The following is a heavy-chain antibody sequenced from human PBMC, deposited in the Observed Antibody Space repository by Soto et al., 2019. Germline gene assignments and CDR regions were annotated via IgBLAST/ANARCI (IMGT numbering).Heavy chain of an antibody. CDR1: GGSISSGSYY. V-gene: IGHV4-39*01. Sequence: SETLSLTCTVSGGSISSGSYYWGWIRQPPGKGLEWIGSIYYSGSTYYNPSLKSRVTISVDTSKNQFSLKLSSVTAADTAVYYCARQQLVPGMNWFDPWAREPWSPSPQ. CDR2: IYYSGST. D-gene: IGHD6-13*01. CDR3: ARQQLVPGMNWFDP. J-gene: IGHJ5*02.